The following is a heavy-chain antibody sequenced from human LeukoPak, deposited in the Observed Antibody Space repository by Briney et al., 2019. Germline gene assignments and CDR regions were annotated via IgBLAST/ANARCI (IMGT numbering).Heavy chain of an antibody. CDR1: GYTFTGYY. J-gene: IGHJ4*02. Sequence: ASVKVSCKASGYTFTGYYIHWVRQAPGQGLEWMGWINPNSAGTNYAQKFQGRVTMTRDTSISTAYMELSSLRSDDTAVYYCARDATTRDYSNSDYWGQGTLVTVSS. CDR2: INPNSAGT. V-gene: IGHV1-2*02. CDR3: ARDATTRDYSNSDY. D-gene: IGHD4-11*01.